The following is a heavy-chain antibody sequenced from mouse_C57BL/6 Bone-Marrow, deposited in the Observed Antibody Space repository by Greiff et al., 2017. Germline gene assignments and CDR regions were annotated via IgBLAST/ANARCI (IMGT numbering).Heavy chain of an antibody. V-gene: IGHV1-69*01. CDR1: GYTFTCYW. CDR3: ARGGY. J-gene: IGHJ2*01. CDR2: IDPSDSYT. Sequence: QVQLQQPGAELVMPGASVKLSCKASGYTFTCYWMHWVKQRPGQGLEWIGEIDPSDSYTNYNQKFKGKSTLTVDQSSSTAYMQLSSLTSEDSAVYYCARGGYWGQGTTLTVSS.